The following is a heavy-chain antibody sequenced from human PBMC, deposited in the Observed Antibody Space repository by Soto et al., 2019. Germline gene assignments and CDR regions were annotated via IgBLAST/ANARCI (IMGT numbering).Heavy chain of an antibody. Sequence: GGSMRLSCEASGFSFSRHSMNWVRQAPGKGLEWVSYISSSSSTIYYADSVKGRFTISRDNAKNSLYLQMNSLRAEDTAVYYCARHPERIAQIGWFDPWGQGTLVTVSS. D-gene: IGHD6-13*01. J-gene: IGHJ5*02. CDR1: GFSFSRHS. CDR2: ISSSSSTI. V-gene: IGHV3-48*01. CDR3: ARHPERIAQIGWFDP.